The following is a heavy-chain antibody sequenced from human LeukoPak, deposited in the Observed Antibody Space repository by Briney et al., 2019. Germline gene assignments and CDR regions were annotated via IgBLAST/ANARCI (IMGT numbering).Heavy chain of an antibody. J-gene: IGHJ6*02. CDR3: ARDSRERGPLDGMDV. CDR2: INPNSGGT. V-gene: IGHV1-2*02. D-gene: IGHD5-24*01. Sequence: ASVKVSCKASGYTFTGYYMHWVRQAPGQGLEWMGWINPNSGGTNYAQKLQGRVTMTRDTSISTAYTELSMMRSDDTAVYYWARDSRERGPLDGMDVGGQGTTVTVSS. CDR1: GYTFTGYY.